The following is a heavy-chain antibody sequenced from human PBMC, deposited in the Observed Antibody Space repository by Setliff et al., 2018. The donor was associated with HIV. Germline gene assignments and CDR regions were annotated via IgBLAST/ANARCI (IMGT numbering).Heavy chain of an antibody. CDR3: ARVPILRYASPVDM. J-gene: IGHJ4*02. CDR1: GYTFTSYY. D-gene: IGHD3-9*01. Sequence: ASVKVSCKASGYTFTSYYIHWVRQAPGQGLEWMGEINPSGGSTSYSEKFRGRATMTRDTSRSTVYMELSSLRFDDTAVYYCARVPILRYASPVDMWGQGTLVTVSS. V-gene: IGHV1-46*01. CDR2: INPSGGST.